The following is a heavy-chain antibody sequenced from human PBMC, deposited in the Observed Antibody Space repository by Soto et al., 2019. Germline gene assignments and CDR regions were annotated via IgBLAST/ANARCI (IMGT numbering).Heavy chain of an antibody. CDR2: ISDSALST. CDR1: GFTFSSYA. V-gene: IGHV3-23*01. CDR3: AKSVYNWNDGFFDY. D-gene: IGHD1-1*01. Sequence: GGSLRLSCAASGFTFSSYAMSWVRQAPGKGLEWVSTISDSALSTYYADSVKGRFTISRDNSKNTLYLQMSSLRAEDTAVYYCAKSVYNWNDGFFDYWGQGTLVTVSS. J-gene: IGHJ4*02.